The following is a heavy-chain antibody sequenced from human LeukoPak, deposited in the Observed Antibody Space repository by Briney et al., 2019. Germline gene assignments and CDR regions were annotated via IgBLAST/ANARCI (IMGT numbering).Heavy chain of an antibody. CDR2: ISGDGRDI. D-gene: IGHD3-3*01. Sequence: TGGSLRLSCVVSGFGFSNSYMTWIRQTPGKGLESLAYISGDGRDIYYADSVKGRFTISRDNSKNTPYLQMNSLRAEDTAVYYCAKDYSTYDFWSGYLWGYFDYWGQGTLVTVSS. J-gene: IGHJ4*02. CDR3: AKDYSTYDFWSGYLWGYFDY. V-gene: IGHV3-11*01. CDR1: GFGFSNSY.